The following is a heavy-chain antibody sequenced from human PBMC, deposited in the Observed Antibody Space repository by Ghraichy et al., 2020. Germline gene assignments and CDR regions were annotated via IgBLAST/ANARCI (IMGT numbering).Heavy chain of an antibody. CDR2: ITHSGST. J-gene: IGHJ3*02. CDR3: ARGSPYYDVLTGYYFQPRAFDI. Sequence: QTLSLTCAVYVGSFSGRWWSWIRQPPGKGLEWIGEITHSGSTNYNPSLKSRVIMSVDTSKNQFSLKLSSVTAADTAVYYCARGSPYYDVLTGYYFQPRAFDIWGQGTMITVSS. V-gene: IGHV4-34*01. CDR1: VGSFSGRW. D-gene: IGHD3-9*01.